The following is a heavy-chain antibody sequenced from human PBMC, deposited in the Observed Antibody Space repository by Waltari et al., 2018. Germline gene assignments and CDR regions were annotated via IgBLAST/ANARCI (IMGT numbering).Heavy chain of an antibody. Sequence: QVQLQESGPGLVKPSGTLSLTCAVSGGSISSSHWWSWVRQPPGKGLEWIGEIYHSGSTNYNPSLKSRVTISVDKSKNQFSLKLSSVTAADTAVYYCARLTNYYDSSGYSKRDWYFDLWGRGTLVTVSS. CDR3: ARLTNYYDSSGYSKRDWYFDL. J-gene: IGHJ2*01. V-gene: IGHV4-4*02. D-gene: IGHD3-22*01. CDR2: IYHSGST. CDR1: GGSISSSHW.